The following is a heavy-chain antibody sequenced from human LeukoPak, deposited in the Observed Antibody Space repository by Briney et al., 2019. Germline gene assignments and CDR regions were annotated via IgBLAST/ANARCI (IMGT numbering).Heavy chain of an antibody. CDR3: ARYSTGWGAFDY. J-gene: IGHJ4*02. D-gene: IGHD3-16*01. Sequence: PSETLSLTCTVSGGSISSYYWSWIRQPPGKGLEWIGYIYYSGSTNNNPSLKSRVTISVDTSKNQFSLKLSSETAADTAVYYCARYSTGWGAFDYWGQGTLVTVSS. V-gene: IGHV4-59*01. CDR2: IYYSGST. CDR1: GGSISSYY.